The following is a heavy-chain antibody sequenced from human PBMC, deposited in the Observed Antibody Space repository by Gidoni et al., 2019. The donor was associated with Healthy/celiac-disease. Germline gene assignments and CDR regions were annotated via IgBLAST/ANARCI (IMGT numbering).Heavy chain of an antibody. CDR1: GFTARSTY. J-gene: IGHJ4*02. Sequence: ELQLVVSGGGFVQPGGSLSLSRAAPGFTARSTYMSWVRRDPGKGLEWVSVIYSGGITYYESSVKGRFTMSRDNSKNTLYLQMNGLRAEETAVYYCARGPPYYDFWSGYSSYVDYWGQGTLVTVSS. D-gene: IGHD3-3*01. V-gene: IGHV3-66*01. CDR2: IYSGGIT. CDR3: ARGPPYYDFWSGYSSYVDY.